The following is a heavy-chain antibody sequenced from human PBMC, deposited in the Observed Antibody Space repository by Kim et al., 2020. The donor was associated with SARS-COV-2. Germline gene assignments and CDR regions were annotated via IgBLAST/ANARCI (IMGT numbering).Heavy chain of an antibody. V-gene: IGHV1-2*02. J-gene: IGHJ6*02. Sequence: ASVKVSCKASGYTFTGYYMHWVRQAPGQGLEWMGWINPNSGGTNYAQKFQGRVTMTRDTSISTAYMELSRLRSDDTAVYYCARDIGAVAGTHDYYGMDVWGQGTTVTVSS. D-gene: IGHD6-19*01. CDR1: GYTFTGYY. CDR2: INPNSGGT. CDR3: ARDIGAVAGTHDYYGMDV.